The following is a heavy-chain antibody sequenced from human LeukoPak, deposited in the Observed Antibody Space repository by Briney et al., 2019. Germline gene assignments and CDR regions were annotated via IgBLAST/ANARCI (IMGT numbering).Heavy chain of an antibody. V-gene: IGHV7-4-1*02. CDR3: ARGYQLLQRGYYYGMDV. CDR2: INTNTGNS. D-gene: IGHD2-2*01. Sequence: ASVKVSCKASGYTFTSYAMNWVRQAPGQGLEWMGWINTNTGNSTYAQGFTGRFVFSLDTSVSTAYLQISSLKAEDTAVYYCARGYQLLQRGYYYGMDVWGQGTTVTVSS. CDR1: GYTFTSYA. J-gene: IGHJ6*02.